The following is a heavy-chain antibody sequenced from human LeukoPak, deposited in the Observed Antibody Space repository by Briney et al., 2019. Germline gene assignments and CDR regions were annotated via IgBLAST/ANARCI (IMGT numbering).Heavy chain of an antibody. J-gene: IGHJ2*01. CDR1: GYSISSGYY. CDR3: ARVLPWYFDL. V-gene: IGHV4-38-2*01. CDR2: IYHSGST. D-gene: IGHD3-3*01. Sequence: KTSETLSLTCAVSGYSISSGYYWGWIRQPPGKGLEWIGSIYHSGSTYYNPSLKSRVTISVDTSKNQFSLKLSSVTAADTAVYYCARVLPWYFDLWGRGTLVTVSS.